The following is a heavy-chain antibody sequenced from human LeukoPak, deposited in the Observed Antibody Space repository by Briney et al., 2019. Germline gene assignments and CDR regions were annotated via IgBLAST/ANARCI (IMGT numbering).Heavy chain of an antibody. J-gene: IGHJ3*02. CDR3: ARVIRAEENPTFDI. Sequence: PSETLSLTCTVSGGSIISDIYFWGWIRQSPGQGLAWIGSIYHGGRAYYDPSFEGRATISVDTSKNQFSLKLSSVTAADTAVFYCARVIRAEENPTFDIWGQGTMVTVSS. V-gene: IGHV4-39*07. CDR2: IYHGGRA. CDR1: GGSIISDIYF.